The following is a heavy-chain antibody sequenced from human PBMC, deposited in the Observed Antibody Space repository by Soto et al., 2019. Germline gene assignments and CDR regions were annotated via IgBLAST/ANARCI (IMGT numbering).Heavy chain of an antibody. CDR1: GGSISSGEYY. CDR3: ARVPWLRWYYFDY. D-gene: IGHD5-12*01. V-gene: IGHV4-30-4*01. J-gene: IGHJ4*02. Sequence: SETLSLTCTVSGGSISSGEYYLRWISQPPGKGLGWIGYIYYSGSTYYNPSLKSRVTISVDTSKNQVSLKLSSVTAADTAVYYGARVPWLRWYYFDYWGQGTLVTVSS. CDR2: IYYSGST.